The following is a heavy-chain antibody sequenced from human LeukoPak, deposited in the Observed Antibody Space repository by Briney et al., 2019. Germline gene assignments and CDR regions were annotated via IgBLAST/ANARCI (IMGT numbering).Heavy chain of an antibody. CDR1: GFTFSSYW. CDR2: IKQDGSEK. Sequence: GGSLRLSCAASGFTFSSYWMSWVRQAPGKGLEWVANIKQDGSEKYYVDSVKGRFTISRDNAKNTLYLQMNSLRAEDTAVYYCARDGTYSSSSFDYWGQGTLVTVSS. V-gene: IGHV3-7*01. CDR3: ARDGTYSSSSFDY. J-gene: IGHJ4*02. D-gene: IGHD6-6*01.